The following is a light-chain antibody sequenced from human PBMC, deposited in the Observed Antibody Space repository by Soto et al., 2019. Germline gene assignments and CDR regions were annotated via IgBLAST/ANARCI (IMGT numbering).Light chain of an antibody. Sequence: IQMTQSPNTLSASVGDRVSITCRASETANGHLAWYQQKPGKAPKLLIYEASILESGVPSRFSGSGYGTEVTLTITGLLPEYFVTYYCQQYNDFPSFGQGTKV. V-gene: IGKV1-5*03. CDR3: QQYNDFPS. J-gene: IGKJ1*01. CDR2: EAS. CDR1: ETANGH.